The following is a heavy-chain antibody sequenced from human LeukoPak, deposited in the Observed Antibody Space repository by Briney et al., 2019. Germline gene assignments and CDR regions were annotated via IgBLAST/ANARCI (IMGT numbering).Heavy chain of an antibody. Sequence: PGGSLRLSCAASGFTFNNYGMHWVRQAPGKGLEWVAFIRYNGNNQYYADSVKGRFTFSRDNSKNTLYLQMNSLRAEETAVYYCARAGPSSSWHQFDYWGQGTLVTVSS. CDR1: GFTFNNYG. V-gene: IGHV3-30*02. CDR3: ARAGPSSSWHQFDY. D-gene: IGHD6-13*01. J-gene: IGHJ4*02. CDR2: IRYNGNNQ.